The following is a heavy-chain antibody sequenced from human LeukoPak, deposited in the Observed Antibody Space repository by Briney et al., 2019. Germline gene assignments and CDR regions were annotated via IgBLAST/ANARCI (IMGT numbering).Heavy chain of an antibody. CDR1: GFAFSSYW. CDR2: IKQDGSEK. CDR3: ARDKRVGSMVRGVLDY. Sequence: GGSLRLSCAASGFAFSSYWMSWVRQAPGKGLEWVANIKQDGSEKYYVDSVKGRFTISRDNAKNSLCLQMNSLRAEDTAVYYCARDKRVGSMVRGVLDYWGQGTLVTDSS. V-gene: IGHV3-7*03. J-gene: IGHJ4*02. D-gene: IGHD3-10*01.